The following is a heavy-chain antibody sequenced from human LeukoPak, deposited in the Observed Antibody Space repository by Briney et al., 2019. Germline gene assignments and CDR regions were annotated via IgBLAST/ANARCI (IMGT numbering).Heavy chain of an antibody. Sequence: PSETLSLTCAVSGASISSYYWSWIRQPAGKGLEWVGRIYTSGTTDYKPSLESRVTMSVDTSKNLFSLKLTSVTAAATSVAYCARDMHSDSSDYYYGLFDYWGQGTLVTVSS. V-gene: IGHV4-4*07. D-gene: IGHD3-22*01. CDR2: IYTSGTT. J-gene: IGHJ4*02. CDR3: ARDMHSDSSDYYYGLFDY. CDR1: GASISSYY.